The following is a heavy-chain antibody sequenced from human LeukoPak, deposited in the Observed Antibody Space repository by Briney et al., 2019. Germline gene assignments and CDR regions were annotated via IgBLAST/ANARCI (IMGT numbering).Heavy chain of an antibody. CDR1: GFTFSSYW. V-gene: IGHV3-21*01. J-gene: IGHJ4*02. Sequence: GGSLRLSCAASGFTFSSYWMSWVRQAPGKGLEWVSSISSSSSYIYYADSVKGRFTISRDNAKNSLYLQMNSLRAEDTAVYYCASRTTGTAEEFGYWGQGTLVTVSS. D-gene: IGHD1-1*01. CDR3: ASRTTGTAEEFGY. CDR2: ISSSSSYI.